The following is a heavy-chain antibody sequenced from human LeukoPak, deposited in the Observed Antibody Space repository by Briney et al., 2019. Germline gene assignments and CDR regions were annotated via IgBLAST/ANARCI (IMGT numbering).Heavy chain of an antibody. D-gene: IGHD2-2*01. CDR1: GFTFSSYA. CDR3: AKDQGCSTSCSMGYYYDHGMDV. CDR2: ISGSGGST. J-gene: IGHJ6*02. Sequence: GGSLRLSCAASGFTFSSYAMTWVRQAPGKGLEWVSGISGSGGSTYNADSVKGRFTISRDNSKNTLYLQMNRLRAEDTAVYYCAKDQGCSTSCSMGYYYDHGMDVWGQGTTVTVSS. V-gene: IGHV3-23*01.